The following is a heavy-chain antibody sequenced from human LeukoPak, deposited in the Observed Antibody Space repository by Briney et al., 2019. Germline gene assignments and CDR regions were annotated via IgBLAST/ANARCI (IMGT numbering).Heavy chain of an antibody. D-gene: IGHD6-13*01. CDR2: ISHNADRI. J-gene: IGHJ5*02. CDR1: GYTFGNYA. CDR3: TKDSGAAAGTAWFAP. V-gene: IGHV3-23*01. Sequence: GGSLRLSCAASGYTFGNYAMTWVRQAPGERLEWVSGISHNADRIYYADSVKGRFTISIYNSKNTLYLQTNSLRPEDTALYYCTKDSGAAAGTAWFAPWGQGNLVTVYS.